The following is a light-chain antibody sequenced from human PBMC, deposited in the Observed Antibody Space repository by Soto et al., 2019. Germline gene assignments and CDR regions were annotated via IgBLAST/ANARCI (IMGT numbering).Light chain of an antibody. J-gene: IGKJ4*01. V-gene: IGKV1-39*01. CDR3: QQSYRAPLT. CDR2: AAS. Sequence: DIQMTQSPPSLSASVGDRVTITCRASQSLSNYLNWYQQMPGKAPKVLIYAASSLQSGVPSRFSGSGSGTDFTLTISSLQPEDFATYHCQQSYRAPLTFGGGTKVEIK. CDR1: QSLSNY.